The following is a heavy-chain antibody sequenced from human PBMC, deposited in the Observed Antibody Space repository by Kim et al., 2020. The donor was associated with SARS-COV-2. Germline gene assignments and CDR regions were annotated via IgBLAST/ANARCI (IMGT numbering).Heavy chain of an antibody. D-gene: IGHD3-3*01. CDR2: IKSKTDGGTT. CDR3: TTDRGGYDFWSWDY. J-gene: IGHJ4*02. CDR1: GFTFSNAW. Sequence: GGSLRLSCAASGFTFSNAWMSWVRQAPGKGLEWVGRIKSKTDGGTTDYAAPVKGRFTISRDDSKNTLYLQMNSLKTEDTAVYYCTTDRGGYDFWSWDYWGQGTLVTVSS. V-gene: IGHV3-15*01.